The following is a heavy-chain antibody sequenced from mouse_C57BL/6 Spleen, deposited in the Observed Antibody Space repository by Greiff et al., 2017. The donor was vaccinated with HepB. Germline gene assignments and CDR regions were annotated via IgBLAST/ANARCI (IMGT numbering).Heavy chain of an antibody. D-gene: IGHD3-1*01. CDR1: GFTIKNTY. J-gene: IGHJ2*01. CDR3: ARSGGYTPDPFDY. CDR2: IDPANGNT. V-gene: IGHV14-3*01. Sequence: VHVKQSVAELVRPGASVKLSCTASGFTIKNTYMHWVKQRPEQGLEWIGRIDPANGNTKYAPKFQGKATITADTSSNTAYLQLSSLTSEDTAIYYCARSGGYTPDPFDYWGQGTTLTVSS.